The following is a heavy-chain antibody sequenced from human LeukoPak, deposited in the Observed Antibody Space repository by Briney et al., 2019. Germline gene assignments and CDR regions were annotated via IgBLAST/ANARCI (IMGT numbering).Heavy chain of an antibody. CDR1: GFTFSSYT. CDR3: ASMGGMDV. CDR2: ISSSSSDM. V-gene: IGHV3-21*01. Sequence: AGSLRRSCAASGFTFSSYTMNWVRQAPGKGLECVSSISSSSSDMYYADSVKGRFTISRDNAKTSLYLQMNSLRAEDTAVYYCASMGGMDVWGQGTTVTVSS. J-gene: IGHJ6*02. D-gene: IGHD3-16*01.